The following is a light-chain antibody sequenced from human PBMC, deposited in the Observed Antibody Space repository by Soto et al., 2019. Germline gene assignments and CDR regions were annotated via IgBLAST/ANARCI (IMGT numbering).Light chain of an antibody. J-gene: IGLJ1*01. CDR1: SSNIGAGYD. V-gene: IGLV1-40*01. CDR3: QSYDSSLSGYYV. CDR2: GNS. Sequence: QSVLTQPPSVSGAPGQRVTISCTGSSSNIGAGYDVHWYQQLPGTAPKLLINGNSNRSSGVPDRFSGSKSGTSASLAITGLQAEDEADYYCQSYDSSLSGYYVFGTGTKLTVL.